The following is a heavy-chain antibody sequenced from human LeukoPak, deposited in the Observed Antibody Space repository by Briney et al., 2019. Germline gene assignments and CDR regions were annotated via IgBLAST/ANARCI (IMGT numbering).Heavy chain of an antibody. D-gene: IGHD4-17*01. CDR2: IYYSGST. CDR3: ARITVTTSPFDY. J-gene: IGHJ4*02. V-gene: IGHV4-59*01. CDR1: GGSISSYY. Sequence: SETLSLTCTVSGGSISSYYWSWIRQPPGKGLEWIGYIYYSGSTNYNPSLKSRVTISVDTSKNQFSLKLSSVTAADTAVYYCARITVTTSPFDYWGQGTLVTVSS.